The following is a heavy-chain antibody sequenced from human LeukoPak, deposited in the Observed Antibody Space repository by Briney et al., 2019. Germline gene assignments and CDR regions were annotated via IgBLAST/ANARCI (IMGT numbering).Heavy chain of an antibody. D-gene: IGHD1-26*01. CDR3: ASGLEWELPRYLVGDAFDI. J-gene: IGHJ3*02. CDR2: IISGSNYT. V-gene: IGHV3-21*01. Sequence: GGSLRLSCAASRFTFSTYNMNWVRQAPGKGLEWVSSIISGSNYTFYADSLKGRFTISRDNAKNSLYLQMNSLRAEDTAVYYCASGLEWELPRYLVGDAFDIWGQGTMVTVSS. CDR1: RFTFSTYN.